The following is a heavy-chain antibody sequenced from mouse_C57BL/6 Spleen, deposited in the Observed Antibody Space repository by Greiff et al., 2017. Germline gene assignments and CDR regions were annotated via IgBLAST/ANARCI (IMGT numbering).Heavy chain of an antibody. J-gene: IGHJ4*01. Sequence: EVQLQQSVAELVRPGASVKLSCTASGFNIKNTYMHWVKQRPEQGLEWIGRIDPANGNTKYAPKFQGKATITADTSSNTAYLQLSSRTSEGTAIYYCASLRHYNDYDGDAMDYWGQGTSVTVSS. V-gene: IGHV14-3*01. D-gene: IGHD2-4*01. CDR1: GFNIKNTY. CDR3: ASLRHYNDYDGDAMDY. CDR2: IDPANGNT.